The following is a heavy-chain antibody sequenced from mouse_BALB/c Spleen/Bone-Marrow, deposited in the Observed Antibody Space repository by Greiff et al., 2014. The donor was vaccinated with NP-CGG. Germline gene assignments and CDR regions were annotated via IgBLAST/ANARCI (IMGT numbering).Heavy chain of an antibody. CDR3: ARHAYYDQTEVSFVY. V-gene: IGHV5-9-2*01. Sequence: EVKLVESGGGLVKSGGSLKLSCAASGFTFSNYGMSWVRQTPEKRLAWVATISGGGSYTFYSDSVKGRFTISRDNAKNNLYLQLSSLRSEDTALYYCARHAYYDQTEVSFVYWGQGTLVTVPA. J-gene: IGHJ3*01. CDR2: ISGGGSYT. D-gene: IGHD2-4*01. CDR1: GFTFSNYG.